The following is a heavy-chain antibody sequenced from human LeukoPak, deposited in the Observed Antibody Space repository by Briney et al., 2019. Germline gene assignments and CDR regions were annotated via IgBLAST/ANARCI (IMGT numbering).Heavy chain of an antibody. CDR3: ARDRPPGY. CDR2: IYSGGST. CDR1: GGSFSGYY. Sequence: ETLSLTCAVYGGSFSGYYWSWIRQAPGKGLEWVSVIYSGGSTYYADSVKGRFTISRHNSKNTLYLQMNSLRAEDTAVYYCARDRPPGYWGQGTLVTVSS. J-gene: IGHJ4*02. V-gene: IGHV3-53*04.